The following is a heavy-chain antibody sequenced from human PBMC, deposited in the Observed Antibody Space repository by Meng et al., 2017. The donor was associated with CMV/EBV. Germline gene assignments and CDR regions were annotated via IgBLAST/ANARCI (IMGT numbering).Heavy chain of an antibody. J-gene: IGHJ4*02. V-gene: IGHV4-39*07. CDR3: ARGGIAAAGLH. Sequence: QLQVQEPGPGVVQPSVTLSLTCTVSGGFISSSSYYWGWIRQPTGKGLEWIGSIYYSGSTYYNPYLKSRVTISVDTSKNQFSLKLSSVTAADTAVYYCARGGIAAAGLHWGQGTLVTVSS. CDR1: GGFISSSSYY. CDR2: IYYSGST. D-gene: IGHD6-13*01.